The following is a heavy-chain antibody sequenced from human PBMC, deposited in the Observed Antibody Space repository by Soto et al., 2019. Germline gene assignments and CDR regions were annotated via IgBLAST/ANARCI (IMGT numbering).Heavy chain of an antibody. CDR3: ARGRSSGSDDAFDI. V-gene: IGHV4-61*01. J-gene: IGHJ3*02. CDR1: GGSVSSGSYY. D-gene: IGHD3-22*01. CDR2: IYYSGST. Sequence: SETLSLTCTVSGGSVSSGSYYWSWIRQPPGKGLEWIGYIYYSGSTNYNPSLKSRVTISVDTSKNQFSLKLSSVTAADTAVYYCARGRSSGSDDAFDIWGQGTMVTVS.